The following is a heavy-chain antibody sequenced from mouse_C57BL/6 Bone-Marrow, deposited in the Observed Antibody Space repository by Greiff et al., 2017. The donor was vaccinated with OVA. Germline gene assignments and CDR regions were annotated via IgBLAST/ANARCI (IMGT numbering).Heavy chain of an antibody. Sequence: EVKLMESGPELVKPGASVKISCKASGYSFTGYYMNWVKQSPEKSLEWIGEINPSTGGTTYNQKFKAKATLTVDKSSSTAYMQLKSLTSEDSAVYYCARKESSDVWGTGTTVTVSS. CDR2: INPSTGGT. J-gene: IGHJ1*03. V-gene: IGHV1-42*01. D-gene: IGHD1-3*01. CDR3: ARKESSDV. CDR1: GYSFTGYY.